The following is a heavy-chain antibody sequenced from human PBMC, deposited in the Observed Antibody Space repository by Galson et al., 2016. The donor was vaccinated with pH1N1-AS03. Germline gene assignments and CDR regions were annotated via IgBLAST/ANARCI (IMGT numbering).Heavy chain of an antibody. V-gene: IGHV3-48*01. CDR1: EFTFSIYH. CDR2: INSRSDTI. CDR3: AKGEMGVDY. Sequence: SLRLSCAASEFTFSIYHMSWVRQAPGKGLEWVSYINSRSDTIYYADSVKGRFTISRDNSKNTLYLQMNSLRAEDTAVYYCAKGEMGVDYWGQGTLVTVSS. J-gene: IGHJ4*02. D-gene: IGHD5-24*01.